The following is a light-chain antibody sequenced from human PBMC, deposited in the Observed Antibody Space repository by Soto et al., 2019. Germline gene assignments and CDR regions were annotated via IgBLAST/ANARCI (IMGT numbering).Light chain of an antibody. CDR1: SSNIGAGYD. Sequence: QSVLTQSPSVSGAPGQRVTISCTGRSSNIGAGYDVHWYQQLPGTAPKLLIYGNTNRPSGVPDRFSGSKSGTSASLAITGLQAEDEADYYCQSYDSRLSGFVVFGGGTKLTVL. CDR2: GNT. J-gene: IGLJ2*01. V-gene: IGLV1-40*01. CDR3: QSYDSRLSGFVV.